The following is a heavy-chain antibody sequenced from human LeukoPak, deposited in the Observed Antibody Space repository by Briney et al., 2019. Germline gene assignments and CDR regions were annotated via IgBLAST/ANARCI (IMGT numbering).Heavy chain of an antibody. CDR3: ARVFRGDCSSTSCYLDWFDP. CDR1: GYSISSGYY. V-gene: IGHV4-38-2*01. CDR2: IYHSGST. Sequence: SETLSLTCAVSGYSISSGYYWGWIRQPPGKGLEWIGSIYHSGSTYYNPSLKSRVTISVDTSKNQFSLKLSSVTAADTAVYYCARVFRGDCSSTSCYLDWFDPWGQGTLVTVSS. J-gene: IGHJ5*02. D-gene: IGHD2-2*01.